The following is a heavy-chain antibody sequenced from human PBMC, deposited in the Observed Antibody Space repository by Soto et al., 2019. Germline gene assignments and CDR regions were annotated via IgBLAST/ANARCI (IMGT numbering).Heavy chain of an antibody. CDR3: ARCDFWSGSRNYYYYGMDV. J-gene: IGHJ6*02. CDR2: TNSDGRST. V-gene: IGHV3-74*01. Sequence: PGGSLRLSCAASGFTFSSYWMHWVRQAPGKGPVWVSRTNSDGRSTSYADSVKGRFTISRDNAKNTLYLQMNSLRAEDTAVYYCARCDFWSGSRNYYYYGMDVWGQGTTVTVSS. CDR1: GFTFSSYW. D-gene: IGHD3-3*01.